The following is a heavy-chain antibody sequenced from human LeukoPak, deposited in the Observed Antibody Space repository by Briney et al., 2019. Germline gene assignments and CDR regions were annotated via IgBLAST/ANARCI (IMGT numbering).Heavy chain of an antibody. J-gene: IGHJ5*02. CDR1: GYSISSGYY. CDR2: IYHSGST. V-gene: IGHV4-38-2*02. D-gene: IGHD3-3*01. Sequence: PSETLSLTCTASGYSISSGYYWGWIRQPPGKGLEWIGSIYHSGSTYYNPSLKSRVTISVDTSKNQFSLKLSSVTAADTAVYYCARDRGITIFGVARNWFDPWGQGTLVTVSS. CDR3: ARDRGITIFGVARNWFDP.